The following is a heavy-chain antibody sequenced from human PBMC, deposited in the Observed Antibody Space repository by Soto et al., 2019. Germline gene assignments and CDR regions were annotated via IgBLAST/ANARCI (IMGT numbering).Heavy chain of an antibody. CDR3: ARLGAFYSSSWNYYYCGMDV. CDR1: GGSISTYY. D-gene: IGHD6-13*01. Sequence: SETLSLTCTVSGGSISTYYWSWIRQPPGKGLEWIGSIYYSGSTYYNPSLKSRVTISVDTSKNQFSLKLSSVTAADTAVYYCARLGAFYSSSWNYYYCGMDVWGQGTTVTVSS. J-gene: IGHJ6*02. V-gene: IGHV4-59*05. CDR2: IYYSGST.